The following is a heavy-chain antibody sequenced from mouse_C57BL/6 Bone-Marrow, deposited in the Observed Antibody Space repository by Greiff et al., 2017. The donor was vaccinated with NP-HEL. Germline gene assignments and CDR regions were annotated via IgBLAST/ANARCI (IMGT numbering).Heavy chain of an antibody. Sequence: QVHVKQPGAELVKPGASVKMSCKASGYTFTSYWITWVKQRPGQGLEWIGDIYPGSGSTNYNEKFKSKATLTVDTSSSTAYMQLSSLTSEDSAVYYCARDDYDYGYFDVWGTGTTVTVSS. J-gene: IGHJ1*03. V-gene: IGHV1-55*01. D-gene: IGHD2-4*01. CDR2: IYPGSGST. CDR3: ARDDYDYGYFDV. CDR1: GYTFTSYW.